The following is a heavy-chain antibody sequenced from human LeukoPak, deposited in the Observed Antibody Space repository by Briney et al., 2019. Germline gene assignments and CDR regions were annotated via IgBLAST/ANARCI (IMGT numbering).Heavy chain of an antibody. J-gene: IGHJ4*02. Sequence: GGSLRLSCVASGFTFTGYSMHWLRQAPGKGLEWVAVISYDGSNKYYADSVKGRFTISIDNSKNTLYLQMNSLRAEDTAVYYCARDSTVVPAAMFANWGQGTLVTVSS. CDR3: ARDSTVVPAAMFAN. D-gene: IGHD2-2*01. CDR2: ISYDGSNK. V-gene: IGHV3-30*04. CDR1: GFTFTGYS.